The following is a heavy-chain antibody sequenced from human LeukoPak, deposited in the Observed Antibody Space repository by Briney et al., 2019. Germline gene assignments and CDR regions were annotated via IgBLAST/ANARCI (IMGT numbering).Heavy chain of an antibody. CDR1: GFTFSSYG. Sequence: PGGSLRLFCAASGFTFSSYGMHWVRQAPGKGLEWVAVISYDGSNKYYADSVKGRFTISRDNSKSTLYLQMNSLRAEDTAVYYCAKVLLLDYYDSSGYSTEFDYWGQGTLVTVSS. J-gene: IGHJ4*02. V-gene: IGHV3-30*18. CDR2: ISYDGSNK. D-gene: IGHD3-22*01. CDR3: AKVLLLDYYDSSGYSTEFDY.